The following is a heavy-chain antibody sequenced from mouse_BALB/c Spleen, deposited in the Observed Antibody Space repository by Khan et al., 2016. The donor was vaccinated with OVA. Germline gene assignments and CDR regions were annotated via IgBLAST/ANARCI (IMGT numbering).Heavy chain of an antibody. CDR3: ARRGYYGNYGPDFDV. J-gene: IGHJ1*01. Sequence: QVQLKESGPGLVAPSQSLSITCTISGFSLTSYGVHWVRQPPGKGLEWLVVIWSDGHTTYNSALKSRLSISKDTSKRHVFYKKNSLQPDDPAIDYCARRGYYGNYGPDFDVWGAGTTVTVSS. CDR1: GFSLTSYG. D-gene: IGHD2-1*01. V-gene: IGHV2-6-1*01. CDR2: IWSDGHT.